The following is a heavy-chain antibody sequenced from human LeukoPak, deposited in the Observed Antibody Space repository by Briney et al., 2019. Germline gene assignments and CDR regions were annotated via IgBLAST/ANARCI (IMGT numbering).Heavy chain of an antibody. CDR2: ISSSGNYM. CDR3: AAFFYDSSGYRSFDF. J-gene: IGHJ3*01. Sequence: GGSLRLSCAASGFTLTNYSMNWVRQAPGKGLEWVSSISSSGNYMYYADSVKGHFTISRDNAKSSLYLQMSSLRAEDTAVYYCAAFFYDSSGYRSFDFWGQGTMVTVSS. V-gene: IGHV3-21*06. D-gene: IGHD3-22*01. CDR1: GFTLTNYS.